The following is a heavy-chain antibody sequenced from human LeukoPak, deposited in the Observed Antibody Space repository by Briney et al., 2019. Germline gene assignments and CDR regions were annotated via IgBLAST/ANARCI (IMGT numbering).Heavy chain of an antibody. V-gene: IGHV4-34*01. CDR2: INHSGST. D-gene: IGHD2-15*01. J-gene: IGHJ5*02. CDR3: ASNIVGYGWFDP. Sequence: SETLSLTYAVYGGSFSGYYWSWLRQPTGKGLEWIGEINHSGSTNYNPPLKSRVTISVDTSKNQFSLKLSSVTAADTAVYYCASNIVGYGWFDPWGQGTLVTVSS. CDR1: GGSFSGYY.